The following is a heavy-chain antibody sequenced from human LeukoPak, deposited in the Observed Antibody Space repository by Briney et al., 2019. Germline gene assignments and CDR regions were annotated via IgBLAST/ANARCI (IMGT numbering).Heavy chain of an antibody. J-gene: IGHJ6*02. Sequence: GGSLGLSCAASGFTFSSYGMHWVRQAPGKGLEWVSSISSSSSYIYYADSVKGRFTISRDNAKNSLYLQMNSLRAEDTAVYYCARDGNYYYDSSGYSDYYYGMDVWGQGTTVTVSS. CDR3: ARDGNYYYDSSGYSDYYYGMDV. CDR1: GFTFSSYG. D-gene: IGHD3-22*01. CDR2: ISSSSSYI. V-gene: IGHV3-21*01.